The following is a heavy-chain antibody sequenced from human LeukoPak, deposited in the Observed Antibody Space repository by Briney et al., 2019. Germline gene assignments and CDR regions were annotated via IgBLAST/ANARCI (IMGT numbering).Heavy chain of an antibody. D-gene: IGHD2-2*03. CDR3: AGDSSGYCSSTSCYGVNIGFDY. Sequence: SETLSLTCTVSGGSISSGGYYWSWTRQHPGKGLEWIGYIYYSGSTYYNPSLKSRVTISVDTSKNQFSLKLSSVTAADTAVYYCAGDSSGYCSSTSCYGVNIGFDYWGQGTLVTVSS. V-gene: IGHV4-31*03. J-gene: IGHJ4*02. CDR2: IYYSGST. CDR1: GGSISSGGYY.